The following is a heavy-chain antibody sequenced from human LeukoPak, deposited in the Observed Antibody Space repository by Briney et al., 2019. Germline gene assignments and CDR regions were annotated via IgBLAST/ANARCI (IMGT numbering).Heavy chain of an antibody. CDR2: INHSGST. CDR1: GGSFSGYY. J-gene: IGHJ4*02. Sequence: SETLSLTCAVYGGSFSGYYWSWIRQPPGKGLEWIGEINHSGSTNYNPSLKSRVTISVDTSKNQFSLKLSSVTAADTAVYYCARGRGAYFDYWGQGILVTVSS. V-gene: IGHV4-34*01. D-gene: IGHD1-26*01. CDR3: ARGRGAYFDY.